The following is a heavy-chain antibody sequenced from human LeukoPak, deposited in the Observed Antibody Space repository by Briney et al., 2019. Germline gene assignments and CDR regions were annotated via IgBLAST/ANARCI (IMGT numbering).Heavy chain of an antibody. CDR2: IDGSGGSI. Sequence: GGSLRLSCTTSGFSFSSYAMSWVRQAPGKGLEWVSGIDGSGGSIDYADSVTGRFTISRDNAKNSLYLQMNSLRAEDTAVYYCARDRYGDYAFDIWGQGTMVTVSS. CDR3: ARDRYGDYAFDI. J-gene: IGHJ3*02. CDR1: GFSFSSYA. V-gene: IGHV3-23*01. D-gene: IGHD4-17*01.